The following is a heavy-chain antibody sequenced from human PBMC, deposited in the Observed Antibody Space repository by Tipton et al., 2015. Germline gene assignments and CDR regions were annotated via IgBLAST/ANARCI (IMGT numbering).Heavy chain of an antibody. D-gene: IGHD4-23*01. CDR1: GYSISSGFY. CDR3: ARARGRHGGLFDS. J-gene: IGHJ4*02. V-gene: IGHV4-38-2*01. CDR2: IYESGTT. Sequence: TLSLTCAVAGYSISSGFYWGWIRQPPGKDLEWIASIYESGTTYYNPSLKSRVTISVDTSKTQFSLKVSSVTAADTAMYYCARARGRHGGLFDSWGQGTLVTVSS.